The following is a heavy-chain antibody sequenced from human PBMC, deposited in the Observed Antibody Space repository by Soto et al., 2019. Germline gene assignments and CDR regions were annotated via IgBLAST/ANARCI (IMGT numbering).Heavy chain of an antibody. CDR1: GGSTSSYY. Sequence: QVQLQESGPGLVTPSETLSLTCTVSGGSTSSYYWSWIRQPAGKGLEWIGRIYTSGSTNYNPSLKSRVTMSVDTSKNQFSLKLGSVTAADTAVYYCAREDVGWELHADYGMDVWGQGTTVTV. J-gene: IGHJ6*02. V-gene: IGHV4-4*07. CDR2: IYTSGST. D-gene: IGHD1-26*01. CDR3: AREDVGWELHADYGMDV.